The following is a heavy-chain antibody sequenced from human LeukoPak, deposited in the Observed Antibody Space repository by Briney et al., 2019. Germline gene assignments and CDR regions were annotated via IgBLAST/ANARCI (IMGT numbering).Heavy chain of an antibody. V-gene: IGHV3-7*01. Sequence: PGGSLRLSCAASGFTFSNNWMSWVRQAPGKGLEWVASIKPDGTDEYYVDSVKGRFTISRDNAKNSLYLQMNSLRAEDTAVYYCARDQYDFWSGDDAFDIWGQGTMVTVSS. CDR1: GFTFSNNW. J-gene: IGHJ3*02. CDR2: IKPDGTDE. D-gene: IGHD3-3*01. CDR3: ARDQYDFWSGDDAFDI.